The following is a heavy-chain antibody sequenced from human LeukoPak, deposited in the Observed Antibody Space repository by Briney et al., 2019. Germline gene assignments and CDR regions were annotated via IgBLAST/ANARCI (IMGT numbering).Heavy chain of an antibody. J-gene: IGHJ6*03. V-gene: IGHV4-34*01. Sequence: KPSETLSLTCAVCGGSFSGYYWSWIRQPPGKGLEWIGEINHSGSTNYNPSLKSRVTISVDTSKNQFSLKLSSVTAADTAVYHCARGRGDSSSWYSYYYYYMDVWAKGPRSPSP. CDR2: INHSGST. CDR1: GGSFSGYY. D-gene: IGHD6-13*01. CDR3: ARGRGDSSSWYSYYYYYMDV.